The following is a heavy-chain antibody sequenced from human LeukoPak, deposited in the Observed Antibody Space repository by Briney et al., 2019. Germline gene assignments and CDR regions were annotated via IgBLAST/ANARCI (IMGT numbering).Heavy chain of an antibody. V-gene: IGHV3-38-3*01. D-gene: IGHD3-10*01. CDR2: ISGGST. CDR3: ASAAYYGSGSYFDY. CDR1: GFTVSSNE. J-gene: IGHJ4*02. Sequence: GGSLRLSCAASGFTVSSNEMSWVRQAPGKGLEWVSSISGGSTCYADSRKGRFTISRDNSKNTLHLQMNSLRAEDTAVYYCASAAYYGSGSYFDYWGQGTLVTVSS.